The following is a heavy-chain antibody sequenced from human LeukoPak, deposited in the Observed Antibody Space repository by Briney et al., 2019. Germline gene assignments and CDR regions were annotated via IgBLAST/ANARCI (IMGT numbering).Heavy chain of an antibody. D-gene: IGHD6-13*01. Sequence: GGSLRLSCAAPGFTFSNYAMNWVRQAPGKGREWVSYISSSSSTIYYADSMKGRFTISRENAKNSLYLQMNSLRDEDTAVYYCKGSSWYNYFYRDVWGKGTTVTVSS. J-gene: IGHJ6*03. CDR1: GFTFSNYA. CDR2: ISSSSSTI. V-gene: IGHV3-48*02. CDR3: KGSSWYNYFYRDV.